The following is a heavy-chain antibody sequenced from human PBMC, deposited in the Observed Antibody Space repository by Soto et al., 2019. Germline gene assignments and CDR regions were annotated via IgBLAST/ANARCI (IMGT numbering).Heavy chain of an antibody. CDR2: ISGSGDKT. D-gene: IGHD1-26*01. V-gene: IGHV3-23*01. Sequence: EVQLLESGGDLVQPGGSPRLSCAASGLIFSDYAMSWVRQAPGKGLECVACISGSGDKTFYADSVKGRFTISRDNSKNTVSLHMNSLRVDDTAVYFCAKDRFGIVGPVDYWGPGTLVTVSS. CDR1: GLIFSDYA. CDR3: AKDRFGIVGPVDY. J-gene: IGHJ4*02.